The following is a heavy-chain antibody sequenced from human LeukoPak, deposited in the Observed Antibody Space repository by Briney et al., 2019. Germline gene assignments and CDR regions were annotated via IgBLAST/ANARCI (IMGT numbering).Heavy chain of an antibody. CDR1: GYTFTSYA. CDR3: ARRYGDYPNWFDP. CDR2: INAGNGNT. Sequence: ASVKVSCKASGYTFTSYAMHWVRQAPGQRLELMGWINAGNGNTKYSQKFQGRVTITINTSASTAYMELSSLRSEDTVVYYCARRYGDYPNWFDPWGQGTLVTVSS. V-gene: IGHV1-3*01. D-gene: IGHD4-17*01. J-gene: IGHJ5*02.